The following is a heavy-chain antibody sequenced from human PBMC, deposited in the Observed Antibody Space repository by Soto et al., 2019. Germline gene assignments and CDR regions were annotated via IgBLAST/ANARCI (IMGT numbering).Heavy chain of an antibody. CDR3: ARGALGAVADPYYYYGMDV. D-gene: IGHD6-19*01. J-gene: IGHJ6*02. CDR1: GGTFSSYA. Sequence: SVKVSCKASGGTFSSYAISWVRQAPGQGLEWMGGIIPIFGTANYAQKFQGRVTITADESTSTAYMELSSLRSEDTAVYYCARGALGAVADPYYYYGMDVWGQGTTVTVSS. V-gene: IGHV1-69*13. CDR2: IIPIFGTA.